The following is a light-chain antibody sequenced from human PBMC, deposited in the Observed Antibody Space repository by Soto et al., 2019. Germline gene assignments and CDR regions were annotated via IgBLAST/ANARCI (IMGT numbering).Light chain of an antibody. CDR3: QEYDTWPYT. CDR2: GAS. CDR1: QSVSTN. Sequence: EIGMTQSPATLSVSPGERATLSCRASQSVSTNLAWYQHKPGQAPRLLIYGASTRATGVPARFSGSGSGTDFTLSISSLQSEDFAVYYCQEYDTWPYTFGQGTNLDIK. J-gene: IGKJ2*01. V-gene: IGKV3-15*01.